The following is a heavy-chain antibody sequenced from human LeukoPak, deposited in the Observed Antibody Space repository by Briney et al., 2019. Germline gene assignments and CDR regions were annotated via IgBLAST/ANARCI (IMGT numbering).Heavy chain of an antibody. J-gene: IGHJ4*02. CDR3: ARDYYDSSGYYWIFDY. CDR1: GYTFTSYG. D-gene: IGHD3-22*01. CDR2: ISAYNGNT. Sequence: VASVKVSCKASGYTFTSYGISWVRQAPGQGLEWMGWISAYNGNTNYAQKLQGRVTMTTDTSTSTAYMELRSLRSDDTAVYYCARDYYDSSGYYWIFDYWGQGPLVTVSS. V-gene: IGHV1-18*01.